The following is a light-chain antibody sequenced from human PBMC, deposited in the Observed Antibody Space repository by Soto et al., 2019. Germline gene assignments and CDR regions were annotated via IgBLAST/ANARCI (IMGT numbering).Light chain of an antibody. Sequence: DIQMTQSPSTLSASVGDRVTITCRASQSISTWLAWYQQKPGKAPKLLIYKASSLRNGVPSRFGGRGSGTEFTLTIYSLQPDDFASYYCQQYNGYPHTFGQGTKLEIK. CDR1: QSISTW. CDR2: KAS. V-gene: IGKV1-5*03. J-gene: IGKJ2*01. CDR3: QQYNGYPHT.